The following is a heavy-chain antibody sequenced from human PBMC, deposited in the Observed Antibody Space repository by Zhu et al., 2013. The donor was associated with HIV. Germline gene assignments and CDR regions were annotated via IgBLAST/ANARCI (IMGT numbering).Heavy chain of an antibody. D-gene: IGHD3-16*01. J-gene: IGHJ6*02. CDR3: TRSTAVTMFGLIIAHHSYALDI. V-gene: IGHV1-2*02. CDR1: GYTFTGYY. CDR2: INPNSGGT. Sequence: QVQLVQSGTEVKKPGATVKVSCKASGYTFTGYYMHWVRQAPGQGLEWMGWINPNSGGTNYAQKFQSRVTMTRDTSISTAYMELSRLKSDDTAVYYCTRSTAVTMFGLIIAHHSYALDIWGQGTTVTVS.